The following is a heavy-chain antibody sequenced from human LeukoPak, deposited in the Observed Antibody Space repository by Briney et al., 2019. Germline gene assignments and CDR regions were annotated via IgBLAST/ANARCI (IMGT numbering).Heavy chain of an antibody. D-gene: IGHD6-13*01. CDR3: ARIESPYSSSWYYFDY. CDR1: GGSISSYY. J-gene: IGHJ4*02. V-gene: IGHV4-59*01. Sequence: PSETLSLTCTVSGGSISSYYWSWIRQPPGKGLEWIGYIYYSGSTNYNPSLKSRVPISVDTSKHQFSLKLSSVTAADTAVYYCARIESPYSSSWYYFDYWGQGTLVTVSS. CDR2: IYYSGST.